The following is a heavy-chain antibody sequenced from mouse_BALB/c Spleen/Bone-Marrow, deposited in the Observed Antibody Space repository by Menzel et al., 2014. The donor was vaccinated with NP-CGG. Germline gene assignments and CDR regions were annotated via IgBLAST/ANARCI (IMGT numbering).Heavy chain of an antibody. Sequence: QVQLQQPGAELAKPGASVKMSCKASGYTFTTYWMHWVKQRPGQGLEWIGYINPSTGYTEYIQKFKDKATLTADKSSSTAYMQLNSLTSEDSSVYYCVLITPVVSDYWGQGTSLTVSS. V-gene: IGHV1-7*01. J-gene: IGHJ2*02. D-gene: IGHD1-1*01. CDR3: VLITPVVSDY. CDR1: GYTFTTYW. CDR2: INPSTGYT.